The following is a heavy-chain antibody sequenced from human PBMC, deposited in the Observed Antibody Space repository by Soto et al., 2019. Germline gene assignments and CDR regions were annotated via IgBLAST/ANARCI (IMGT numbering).Heavy chain of an antibody. Sequence: GGSLRLSCAASGFTFSDYYMSWIRQAPGKGLEWVSYISSSGSTIYYADSVKGRFTISRDNAKNSLYLQMNSLRAEDTAVYYCASTSIAAAGLLDYWGQGTLVTVSS. CDR1: GFTFSDYY. D-gene: IGHD6-13*01. V-gene: IGHV3-11*01. CDR3: ASTSIAAAGLLDY. CDR2: ISSSGSTI. J-gene: IGHJ4*02.